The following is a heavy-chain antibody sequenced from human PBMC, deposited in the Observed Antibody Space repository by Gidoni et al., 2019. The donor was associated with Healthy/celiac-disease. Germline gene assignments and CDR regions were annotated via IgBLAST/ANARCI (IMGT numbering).Heavy chain of an antibody. J-gene: IGHJ4*02. V-gene: IGHV4-4*02. Sequence: QVQLQESGPGLVKPSGTLSLTCAVPGGSISSSNWWSWVRQPPGKGLEWIGESYHSGRTNYNPSLKSRVTMSVDKSKNQFSLKLSSVTAADTAVYYCARDGLNYYDSSGYQAYWGQGTLVTVSS. CDR3: ARDGLNYYDSSGYQAY. CDR1: GGSISSSNW. CDR2: SYHSGRT. D-gene: IGHD3-22*01.